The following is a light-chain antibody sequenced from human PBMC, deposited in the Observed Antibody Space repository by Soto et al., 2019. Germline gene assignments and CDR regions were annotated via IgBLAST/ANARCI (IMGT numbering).Light chain of an antibody. CDR3: AAWDDSLSVV. Sequence: QSVLTHPPSASGTPGQRVTISCSRSSSNIGSNYVYWYQQLPGKAPKLLIYRNDQRPSGVPDRFSGSKSGTSASLAISGLRSEDEADYYCAAWDDSLSVVFGGGTKLTVL. CDR1: SSNIGSNY. J-gene: IGLJ2*01. CDR2: RND. V-gene: IGLV1-47*01.